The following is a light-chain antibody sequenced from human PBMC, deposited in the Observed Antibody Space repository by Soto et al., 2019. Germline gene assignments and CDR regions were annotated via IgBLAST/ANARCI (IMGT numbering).Light chain of an antibody. J-gene: IGLJ2*01. V-gene: IGLV1-47*01. Sequence: QSVLTQPPSASGTPGQRVTISCSGSSSNIGSNYVYWYQQLPGTAPKLLIYRNNQRPSGVPARFSGSKSGTSASLAISGLRSEDEDDYYCAAWDDSLSGRVFGGGTKLTVL. CDR2: RNN. CDR1: SSNIGSNY. CDR3: AAWDDSLSGRV.